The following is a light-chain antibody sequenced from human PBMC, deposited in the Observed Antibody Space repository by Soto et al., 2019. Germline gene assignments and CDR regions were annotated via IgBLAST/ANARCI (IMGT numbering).Light chain of an antibody. J-gene: IGLJ1*01. CDR3: SSYTSSSTLYV. CDR2: EVS. V-gene: IGLV2-14*01. Sequence: QSALTQPASVSGSPGQSITISCTGTSSDIGGYNYVSWYQQHPGKAPKLMIYEVSNRPSGVSNRFSASKSGNTASLTTSGLQAEDEADYYCSSYTSSSTLYVFGTGTKLTVL. CDR1: SSDIGGYNY.